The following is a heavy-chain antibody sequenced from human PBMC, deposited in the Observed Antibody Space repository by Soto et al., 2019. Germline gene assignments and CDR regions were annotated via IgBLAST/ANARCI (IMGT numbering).Heavy chain of an antibody. CDR2: ISWNSGNI. V-gene: IGHV3-9*01. CDR1: GFTFVDYA. J-gene: IGHJ4*02. D-gene: IGHD5-18*01. CDR3: SRSKGGYSYGTPFDY. Sequence: EVQLEESGGALVQPGRSLRLSCAASGFTFVDYAMYWVRQVLGKGLEWVSSISWNSGNIGYADSVKGRFTTSRDNAENSHYLQINSLTPEDTAVYYCSRSKGGYSYGTPFDYCGQGTLVTFSS.